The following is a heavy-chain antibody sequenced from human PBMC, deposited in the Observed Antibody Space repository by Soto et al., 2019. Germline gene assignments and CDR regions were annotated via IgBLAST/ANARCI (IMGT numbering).Heavy chain of an antibody. CDR1: GYTFTSYD. D-gene: IGHD3-3*01. CDR3: AGDRRITIFGVEDYYYYYGMDV. J-gene: IGHJ6*02. V-gene: IGHV1-8*01. CDR2: MNPNSGNT. Sequence: ASVKVSCKASGYTFTSYDINWVRQATGQGLEWMGWMNPNSGNTGYAQKFQGRVTMTRNTSISTAYMELSSLRSEDTAVYYCAGDRRITIFGVEDYYYYYGMDVWGQGTTVTVSS.